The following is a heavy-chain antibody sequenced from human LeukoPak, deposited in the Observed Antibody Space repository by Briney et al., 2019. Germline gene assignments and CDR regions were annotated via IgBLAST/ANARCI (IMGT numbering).Heavy chain of an antibody. Sequence: GGSLRLSCAASGFTFSTYSMNWVRQAPGKGLEWVAYISFGSGTIYYADSLKGRFAISRDNAKNSLYLQMNILRDEDTAVYFCARDVGWTFDYWGQGTLVTVSS. V-gene: IGHV3-48*02. CDR1: GFTFSTYS. CDR2: ISFGSGTI. D-gene: IGHD6-19*01. CDR3: ARDVGWTFDY. J-gene: IGHJ4*02.